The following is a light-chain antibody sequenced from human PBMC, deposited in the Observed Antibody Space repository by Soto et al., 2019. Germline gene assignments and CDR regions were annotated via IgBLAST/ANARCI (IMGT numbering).Light chain of an antibody. CDR1: QTISSW. Sequence: DIQMTQSTSTLSVSFGDRVTITCRASQTISSWLAWYQQKPGKAPKLLIYKASTLKSGVPSRFSGSLSGTEFTLTISSLQTDDFATYYCQHYNSYSEAFGQGTKVDIK. J-gene: IGKJ1*01. CDR2: KAS. V-gene: IGKV1-5*03. CDR3: QHYNSYSEA.